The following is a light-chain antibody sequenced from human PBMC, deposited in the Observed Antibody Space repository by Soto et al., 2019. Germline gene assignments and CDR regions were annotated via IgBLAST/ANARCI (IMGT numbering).Light chain of an antibody. CDR2: YDS. J-gene: IGLJ2*01. Sequence: SYELTQPPSVSVAPGKTARITCGGNNIGSKSGHWYQQKAGQAPILAMYYDSDRPSGIPERFSGSNSGNTATLTISTVEAGDEADYYCQVWDISSNHVVFGGGTKLTV. CDR1: NIGSKS. V-gene: IGLV3-21*04. CDR3: QVWDISSNHVV.